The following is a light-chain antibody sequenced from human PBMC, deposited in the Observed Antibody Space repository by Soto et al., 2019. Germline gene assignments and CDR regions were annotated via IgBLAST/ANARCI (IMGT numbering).Light chain of an antibody. V-gene: IGLV1-40*01. J-gene: IGLJ3*02. CDR3: QSYDNSLSGLWV. CDR2: VNS. Sequence: QAVLTQPPSVSGAPGQRVTISCTGSSSNIGAGYDVHWYQQLPGTAPQLVIYVNSNRPSGVSDRFSGSKSGTSASLAITGLRAEDEADYYCQSYDNSLSGLWVFGGGTKVTVL. CDR1: SSNIGAGYD.